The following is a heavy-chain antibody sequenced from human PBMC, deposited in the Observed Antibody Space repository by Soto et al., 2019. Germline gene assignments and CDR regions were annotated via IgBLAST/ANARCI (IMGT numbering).Heavy chain of an antibody. CDR1: GYTFTGYY. CDR2: ITPNSCGT. V-gene: IGHV1-2*04. D-gene: IGHD3-22*01. CDR3: ARGDSSGYYPLLYYYGMDV. J-gene: IGHJ6*02. Sequence: GASVKVSCKASGYTFTGYYMHWVRXAXXXXXXWMGWITPNSCGTNYAQKFQGWVTMTRDTSISTAYMELSRLRSDDTAGYYCARGDSSGYYPLLYYYGMDVWGQGTTVTVSS.